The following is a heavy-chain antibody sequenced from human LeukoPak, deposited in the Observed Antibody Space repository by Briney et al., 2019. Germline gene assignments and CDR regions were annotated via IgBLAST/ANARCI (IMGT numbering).Heavy chain of an antibody. J-gene: IGHJ4*02. Sequence: SETLSLTCTVSGYSISSGFYWGWIRQPPGKGLEWIGSIYHSGSTYYNPSLKSRVTMSVDTSKNQFSLKLSSVTAADTAVYYCAGNRRIIYYYGSGSYYNGLDYWGQGTLVTVSS. CDR3: AGNRRIIYYYGSGSYYNGLDY. CDR1: GYSISSGFY. V-gene: IGHV4-38-2*02. CDR2: IYHSGST. D-gene: IGHD3-10*01.